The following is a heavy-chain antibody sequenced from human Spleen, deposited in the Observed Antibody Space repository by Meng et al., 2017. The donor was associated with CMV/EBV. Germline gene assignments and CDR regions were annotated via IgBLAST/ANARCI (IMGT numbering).Heavy chain of an antibody. CDR2: INHSGST. CDR1: GGSISSSNL. CDR3: ARGRRGYSYGYPFDY. D-gene: IGHD5-18*01. Sequence: SGGSISSSNLWTWVRQVPGKGLEWIGEINHSGSTNYNPSLKSRVTISVDTSKNQFSLKLSSVTAADTAVYYCARGRRGYSYGYPFDYWGQGTLVTVSS. J-gene: IGHJ4*02. V-gene: IGHV4-4*02.